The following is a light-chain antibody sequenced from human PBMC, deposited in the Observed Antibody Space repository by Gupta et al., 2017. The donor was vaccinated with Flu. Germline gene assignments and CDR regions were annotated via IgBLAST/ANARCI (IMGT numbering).Light chain of an antibody. V-gene: IGKV3-20*01. CDR1: QSVSNSY. CDR3: QQHGRSPWT. Sequence: EIVLTQSPGTLSLSPGERVSLSCRASQSVSNSYLAWYQHKPGQAPRLLIHSASRRATGVPDRFSGNESGTXFTLTIXSLEPEDFAVYYCQQHGRSPWTFGXGTKVEIK. CDR2: SAS. J-gene: IGKJ1*01.